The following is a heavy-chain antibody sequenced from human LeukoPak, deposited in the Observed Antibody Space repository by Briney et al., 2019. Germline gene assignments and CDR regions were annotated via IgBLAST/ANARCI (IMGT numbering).Heavy chain of an antibody. CDR3: ARDRPGYSSSWYSDY. CDR2: ISSSSSTI. D-gene: IGHD6-13*01. J-gene: IGHJ4*02. CDR1: GFTFSSYS. V-gene: IGHV3-48*02. Sequence: PGGSLRLSCAASGFTFSSYSMTWVRQAPGKGLEWASYISSSSSTIYYADSVKGRFTISRDNAKNSLYLQMNSLRDEDTAVYYCARDRPGYSSSWYSDYWGQGTLVTVSS.